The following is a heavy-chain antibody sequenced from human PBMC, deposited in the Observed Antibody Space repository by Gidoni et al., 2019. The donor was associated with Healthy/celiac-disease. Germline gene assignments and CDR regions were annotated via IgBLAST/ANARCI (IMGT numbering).Heavy chain of an antibody. D-gene: IGHD2-2*02. Sequence: EVQLVESGGGLVQPGGSLRLSCAASGFPFRSYWMSWVRQAPGKGLEWVANIKQDGSEKYYVDSVKGRFTISRDNAKNSLYLQMNSLRAEDTAVYYCARGVVPAAIFGGNWFDPWGQGTLVTVSS. J-gene: IGHJ5*02. CDR3: ARGVVPAAIFGGNWFDP. V-gene: IGHV3-7*01. CDR1: GFPFRSYW. CDR2: IKQDGSEK.